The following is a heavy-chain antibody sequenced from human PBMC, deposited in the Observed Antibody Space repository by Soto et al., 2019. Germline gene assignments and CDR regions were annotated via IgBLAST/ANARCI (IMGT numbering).Heavy chain of an antibody. V-gene: IGHV4-59*01. D-gene: IGHD1-7*01. CDR2: IDYSGGA. CDR1: GGSTSPYY. J-gene: IGHJ4*02. Sequence: QVQLQESGPGLVKASETLSLTCTVSGGSTSPYYWSWLRQPPGKGLEWIGFIDYSGGARYNPSLKSRVNMSLGTSENQISLKLSSMTAADTAVYFCARGRPWELYDYWGQGTLVTVSS. CDR3: ARGRPWELYDY.